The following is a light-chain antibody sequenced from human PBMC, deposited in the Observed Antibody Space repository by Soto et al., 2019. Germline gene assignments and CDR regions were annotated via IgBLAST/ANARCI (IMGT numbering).Light chain of an antibody. V-gene: IGKV2-30*01. Sequence: DVVMTQSPLSLPVTLGQPASISCRSTQGLVYSDGNIYLNWFHQRPGQSPRRLIYMISKRDSGVPDRFSGSGSGTDFTLTSSRVEADDVGVYYCMQGTHWPWTFGQGTKVEMK. CDR1: QGLVYSDGNIY. CDR3: MQGTHWPWT. J-gene: IGKJ1*01. CDR2: MIS.